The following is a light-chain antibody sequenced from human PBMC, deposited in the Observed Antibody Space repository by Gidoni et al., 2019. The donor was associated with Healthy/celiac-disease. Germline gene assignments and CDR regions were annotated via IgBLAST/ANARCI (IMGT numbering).Light chain of an antibody. CDR1: QGIRSY. Sequence: DIQITQSQSSLSESVGARVPITCRAIQGIRSYLNWYQKKPGKAPKLLIYAASSLKSGVPSRFSGSGSGTDFTRTISILQPEDFATYYFQRSYRTPWTFGQGTKVEIK. J-gene: IGKJ1*01. CDR2: AAS. CDR3: QRSYRTPWT. V-gene: IGKV1-39*01.